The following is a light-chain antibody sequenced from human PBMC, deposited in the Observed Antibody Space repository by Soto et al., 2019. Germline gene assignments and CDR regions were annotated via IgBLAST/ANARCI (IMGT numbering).Light chain of an antibody. V-gene: IGKV1-5*01. CDR3: QQYNSYSQT. CDR2: DAS. Sequence: DIQLTHSTSTLSASIVDTFTVSCRASQTISSWLARYQQKPGKAPKLLIYDASGLESGVPSRFSGSGSGTEFTLTISSLQPDDFATYYCQQYNSYSQTFGQGTKVDIK. J-gene: IGKJ1*01. CDR1: QTISSW.